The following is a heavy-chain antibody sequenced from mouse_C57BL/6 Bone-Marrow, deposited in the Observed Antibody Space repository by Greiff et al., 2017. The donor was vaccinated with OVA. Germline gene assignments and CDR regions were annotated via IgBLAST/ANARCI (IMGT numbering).Heavy chain of an antibody. CDR1: GYTFTDYY. CDR2: INPNNGGT. J-gene: IGHJ3*01. D-gene: IGHD1-1*01. Sequence: EVKLVESGPELVKPGASVKISCKASGYTFTDYYMNWVKQSHGKSLEWIGDINPNNGGTSYNQKFKGKATLTVDKSSSTAYMELRSLTSEDSAVYYCARSYYGSSPWFAYWGQGTLVTVSA. CDR3: ARSYYGSSPWFAY. V-gene: IGHV1-26*01.